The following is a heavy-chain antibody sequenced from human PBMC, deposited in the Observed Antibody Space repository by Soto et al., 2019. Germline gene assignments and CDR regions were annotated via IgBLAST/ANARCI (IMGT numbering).Heavy chain of an antibody. V-gene: IGHV4-39*01. CDR1: GGSISSSSYY. CDR2: MYYSRST. J-gene: IGHJ4*02. CDR3: ARFSYGYGYFDY. Sequence: SETLSLTCTVSGGSISSSSYYWGWIRQPRGKGVEWIGSMYYSRSTYYNPSLKSRVTICVDTSKNQLSLKLRTVNAAAAAVYYCARFSYGYGYFDYWGQGTLVTVSP. D-gene: IGHD5-18*01.